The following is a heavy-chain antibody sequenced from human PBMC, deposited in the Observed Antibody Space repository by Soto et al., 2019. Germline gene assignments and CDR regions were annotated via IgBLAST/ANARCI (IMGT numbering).Heavy chain of an antibody. J-gene: IGHJ6*03. Sequence: QVQLVQSGAEVKKPGSSVKVSCKASGGTFSSYTISWVRQAPGQGLEWMGRIIPILGIANYAQKFQGRVTITADKSTSTAYMELSSLRSEDTAVYYCASGLGIVAVPAATDYYYYYMDVWGKGTTVTVSS. V-gene: IGHV1-69*02. CDR1: GGTFSSYT. CDR3: ASGLGIVAVPAATDYYYYYMDV. CDR2: IIPILGIA. D-gene: IGHD2-2*01.